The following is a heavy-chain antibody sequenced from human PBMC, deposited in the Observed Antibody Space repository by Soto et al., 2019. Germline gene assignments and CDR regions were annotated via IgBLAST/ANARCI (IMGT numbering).Heavy chain of an antibody. CDR1: GFTFSSYG. CDR3: ARELANGETTYYYYYGMDV. CDR2: IWYDGSNK. D-gene: IGHD4-17*01. V-gene: IGHV3-33*01. J-gene: IGHJ6*02. Sequence: QVQLVESGGGVVQPGRSLRLSCAASGFTFSSYGMHWVRQAPGKGLEWVAVIWYDGSNKYYADSVKGRFTISRDNSKNXLXQQMNSLRAEDTAVYYCARELANGETTYYYYYGMDVWGQGTTVTVSS.